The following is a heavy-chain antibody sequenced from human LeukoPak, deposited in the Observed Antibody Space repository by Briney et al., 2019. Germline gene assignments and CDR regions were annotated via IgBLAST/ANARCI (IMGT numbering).Heavy chain of an antibody. D-gene: IGHD2-2*01. CDR3: AREFVVVPAASYFDY. J-gene: IGHJ4*02. CDR2: IKQDGSEK. V-gene: IGHV3-7*01. CDR1: GFTFSSYW. Sequence: GGSLRLSCAASGFTFSSYWMSWVRQAPGKGLEWVANIKQDGSEKYYVDSVKGRFTISRDNAKNSLYLQMNGLRAEDTAVYYCAREFVVVPAASYFDYWGQGTLVTVSS.